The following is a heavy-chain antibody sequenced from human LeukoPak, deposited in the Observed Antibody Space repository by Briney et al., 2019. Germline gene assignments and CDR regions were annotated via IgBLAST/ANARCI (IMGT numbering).Heavy chain of an antibody. CDR2: INNDGSST. D-gene: IGHD5-18*01. CDR3: AGEGGYNYGNYDY. CDR1: GFTFSSYW. Sequence: GGSLRLSCAASGFTFSSYWMHWVRQAPGKGLVWVSRINNDGSSTNYADSVKGRFTISRDNAKNTLYLQMNSLRVEDTAVYYCAGEGGYNYGNYDYWGQGTLVTVSS. J-gene: IGHJ4*02. V-gene: IGHV3-74*01.